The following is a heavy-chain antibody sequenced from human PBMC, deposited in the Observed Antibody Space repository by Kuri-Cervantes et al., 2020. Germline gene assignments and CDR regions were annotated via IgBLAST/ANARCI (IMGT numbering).Heavy chain of an antibody. CDR3: ASQPTVTTGGFDP. Sequence: SETLSLTCTVPGGSISSYYWSWIRQPPGKGLEWIGSIYYIGSTYYNPSLKSRVTISVDTSKNQFSLKLSSVTAADTAVYYCASQPTVTTGGFDPWGQGTLVTVSS. D-gene: IGHD4-17*01. V-gene: IGHV4-39*01. CDR1: GGSISSYY. CDR2: IYYIGST. J-gene: IGHJ5*02.